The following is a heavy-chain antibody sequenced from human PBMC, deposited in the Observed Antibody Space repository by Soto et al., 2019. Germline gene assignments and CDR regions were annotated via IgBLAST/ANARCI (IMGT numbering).Heavy chain of an antibody. Sequence: SETLSLTCTVSGGSISSGDYYWSWIRQPPGKGLEWIGYIYYSGSTYYNPSLKSRVTIPVDTSKNQFSLKLSSVTAADTAVYYCAREGRCSSTSCPIDYWGQGTLVTVSS. D-gene: IGHD2-2*01. J-gene: IGHJ4*02. CDR3: AREGRCSSTSCPIDY. CDR2: IYYSGST. V-gene: IGHV4-30-4*01. CDR1: GGSISSGDYY.